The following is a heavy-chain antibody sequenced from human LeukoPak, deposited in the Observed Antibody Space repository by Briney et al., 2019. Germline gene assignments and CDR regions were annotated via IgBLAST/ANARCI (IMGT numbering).Heavy chain of an antibody. J-gene: IGHJ4*02. CDR3: ARGGPPYYDILTETLDY. Sequence: SETLSHTCAVYGGSFSGYYWSWIRQPPGKGLEWIGEINHSGSTNYNPSLKSRVTISVDTSKNQFSLKLSSVTAADTAVYYCARGGPPYYDILTETLDYWGQGTLVTVSS. V-gene: IGHV4-34*01. CDR2: INHSGST. D-gene: IGHD3-9*01. CDR1: GGSFSGYY.